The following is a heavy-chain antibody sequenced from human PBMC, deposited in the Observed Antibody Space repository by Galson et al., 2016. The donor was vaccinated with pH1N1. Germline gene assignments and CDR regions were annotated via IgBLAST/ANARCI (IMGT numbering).Heavy chain of an antibody. J-gene: IGHJ6*03. Sequence: ETLSLTCTVYGGSLSGFYWSWIRQPPGKGLEWIGEITHTGNTNYNPSLESRVTVSVDTSKNQFSLNLTSVTAADTAVYFCARGPHKNTFSRPGAYYYYMDVWGKGTTVTVSS. D-gene: IGHD2/OR15-2a*01. CDR1: GGSLSGFY. V-gene: IGHV4-34*01. CDR3: ARGPHKNTFSRPGAYYYYMDV. CDR2: ITHTGNT.